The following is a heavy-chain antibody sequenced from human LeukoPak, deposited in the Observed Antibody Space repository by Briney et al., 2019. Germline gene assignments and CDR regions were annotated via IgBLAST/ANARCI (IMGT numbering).Heavy chain of an antibody. CDR3: ARVIEPWRGYYRENPFDA. J-gene: IGHJ5*02. CDR1: GYTFTDHY. D-gene: IGHD3-3*01. Sequence: GASVTVSCKASGYTFTDHYIHWVRLAPGQGLEWMGWMNPDSGDTNYAQRFKGRVTMTRDTSINTAYMDLSRLTSDDTAVYYCARVIEPWRGYYRENPFDASGQGTLVTVSS. V-gene: IGHV1-2*02. CDR2: MNPDSGDT.